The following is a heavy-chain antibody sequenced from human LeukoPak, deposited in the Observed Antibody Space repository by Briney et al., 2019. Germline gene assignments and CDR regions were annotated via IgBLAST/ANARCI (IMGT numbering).Heavy chain of an antibody. CDR3: ARDGVAVTGTGIDY. Sequence: PSETLSLTCTVSGGSISSSSYYWGWIRQPPGKGLEWIGSIYYSGSTYYNQSPKSRVSISVAPSKNQFSLKLSSVPAADTAVYYCARDGVAVTGTGIDYWGQGTLVTVSS. D-gene: IGHD6-13*01. CDR1: GGSISSSSYY. V-gene: IGHV4-39*02. J-gene: IGHJ4*02. CDR2: IYYSGST.